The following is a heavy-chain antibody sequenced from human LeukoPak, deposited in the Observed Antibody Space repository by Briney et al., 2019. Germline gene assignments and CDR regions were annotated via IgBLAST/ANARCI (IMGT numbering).Heavy chain of an antibody. D-gene: IGHD5-24*01. Sequence: GGSLRLSCAASGFTFSSHWMHWVRQAPGKGLVWVSRVKGDGTFTNYADSVYGRFTISRDNAKNTLYLHMHSLRAEDTAVYYCLKDGDDFNFDYWGQANLVTVSA. CDR2: VKGDGTFT. CDR1: GFTFSSHW. V-gene: IGHV3-74*01. J-gene: IGHJ5*01. CDR3: LKDGDDFNFDY.